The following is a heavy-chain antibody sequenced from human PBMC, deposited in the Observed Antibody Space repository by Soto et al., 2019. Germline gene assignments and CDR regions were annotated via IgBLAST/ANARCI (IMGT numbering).Heavy chain of an antibody. CDR2: IDPKNGNT. J-gene: IGHJ4*02. CDR3: AKEYCDTSRCFLPDY. CDR1: GYTFTTFG. V-gene: IGHV1-18*01. Sequence: QVQLVQSGAEVKEPGASVKVSCKASGYTFTTFGISWVRQAPGQGLEWMGWIDPKNGNTKDAHKFQGRVTMTTDTSTSTAYMELRSLRSDDTAVYFCAKEYCDTSRCFLPDYWGQGALVTVSS. D-gene: IGHD2-2*01.